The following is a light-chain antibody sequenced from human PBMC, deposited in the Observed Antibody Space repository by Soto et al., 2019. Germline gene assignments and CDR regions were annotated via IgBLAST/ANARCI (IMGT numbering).Light chain of an antibody. Sequence: DIQMTQSPASLSASVGDRVTITCRASQSISNYLNWYQQKPGKAPNLLIYAASSLRSGVPSRFSGSGSGTDFNLTISRLQPEDCATYSCQQFYTTLFTFGPGTNVEIK. CDR2: AAS. CDR1: QSISNY. CDR3: QQFYTTLFT. J-gene: IGKJ3*01. V-gene: IGKV1-39*01.